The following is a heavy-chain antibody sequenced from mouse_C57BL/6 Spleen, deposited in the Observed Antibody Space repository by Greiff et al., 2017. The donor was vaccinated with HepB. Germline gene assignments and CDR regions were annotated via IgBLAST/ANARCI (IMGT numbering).Heavy chain of an antibody. D-gene: IGHD2-4*01. CDR2: IWSDGST. Sequence: QVQLKQSGPGLVAPSQSLSITCTVSGFSLTSYGVHWVRQPPGKGLEWLVVIWSDGSTTYNSALKSRLSISKDNSKSQVFLKMNSLQTDDTAMYYCARHDDYDYDGGLSDYWGQGTSVTVSS. CDR3: ARHDDYDYDGGLSDY. CDR1: GFSLTSYG. V-gene: IGHV2-6-1*01. J-gene: IGHJ4*01.